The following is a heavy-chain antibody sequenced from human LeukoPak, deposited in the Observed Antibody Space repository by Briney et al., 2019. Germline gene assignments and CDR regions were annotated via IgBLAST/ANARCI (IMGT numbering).Heavy chain of an antibody. CDR1: GYTLTELS. J-gene: IGHJ4*02. CDR3: AHYDSSGYYSEGFDY. V-gene: IGHV1-24*01. D-gene: IGHD3-22*01. CDR2: SDPEDGET. Sequence: ASVKVSCKVSGYTLTELSMHWVRQAPGKGLEWMGGSDPEDGETIYAQKFQGRVTMTEDTSTDTAYMELSSLRSEDTAVYYCAHYDSSGYYSEGFDYWGQGTLVTVSS.